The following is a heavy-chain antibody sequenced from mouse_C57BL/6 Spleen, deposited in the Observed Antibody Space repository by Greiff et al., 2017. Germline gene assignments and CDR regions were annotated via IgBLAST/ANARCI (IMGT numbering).Heavy chain of an antibody. CDR1: GFSLTSYG. V-gene: IGHV2-4*01. J-gene: IGHJ1*03. CDR3: AKKKEVRGTGYFDV. D-gene: IGHD2-2*01. Sequence: VKLMESGPGLVQPSQSLSITCTVSGFSLTSYGVHWVRQPPGKGLEWLGVIWSGGSTDYNAAFISRLSISKDNSKSQVFFKMNRLQADDTAIYYCAKKKEVRGTGYFDVWGTGTTVTVSS. CDR2: IWSGGST.